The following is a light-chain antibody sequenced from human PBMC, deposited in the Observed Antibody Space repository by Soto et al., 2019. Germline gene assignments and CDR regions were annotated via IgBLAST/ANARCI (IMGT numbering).Light chain of an antibody. CDR3: GSKAGSNKHVV. CDR1: NSDIGASNS. J-gene: IGLJ3*02. Sequence: QSALTQPPSASGSPGQSVTISCAGSNSDIGASNSVSWYQQHPGKAPKLLISEVTKRPSGVPDRFSGSKSGNTASLTVSGLQAEDEADYYRGSKAGSNKHVVFGGGTQLTVL. V-gene: IGLV2-8*01. CDR2: EVT.